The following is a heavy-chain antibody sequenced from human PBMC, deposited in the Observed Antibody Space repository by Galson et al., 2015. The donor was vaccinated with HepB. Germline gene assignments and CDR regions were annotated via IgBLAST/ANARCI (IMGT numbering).Heavy chain of an antibody. V-gene: IGHV3-30*18. D-gene: IGHD2/OR15-2a*01. Sequence: LRLSCAASGFTFSRDSMHWVRQAPGKGLEWVAVISKDGSNKYYVDSVKGRFTFSRDNSKNTLYLQMNSLRAEDTAVYYCAKDVTGAALWGQGTMVTVSS. CDR1: GFTFSRDS. CDR2: ISKDGSNK. J-gene: IGHJ3*01. CDR3: AKDVTGAAL.